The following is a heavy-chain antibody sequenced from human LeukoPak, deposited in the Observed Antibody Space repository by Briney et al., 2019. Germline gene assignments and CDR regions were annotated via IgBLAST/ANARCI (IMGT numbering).Heavy chain of an antibody. CDR2: IYYSGST. D-gene: IGHD2-2*01. V-gene: IGHV4-30-4*08. CDR1: GGSISSGDYY. CDR3: ATQGWDIVVVPAATDAFDI. Sequence: SETLSLTCTVSGGSISSGDYYWSWIRQPPGKGLEWIGYIYYSGSTYYNPSLKSRVTISVDTSKNQFSLKLSSVTAADTAVYYCATQGWDIVVVPAATDAFDIWGQGTMVTVSS. J-gene: IGHJ3*02.